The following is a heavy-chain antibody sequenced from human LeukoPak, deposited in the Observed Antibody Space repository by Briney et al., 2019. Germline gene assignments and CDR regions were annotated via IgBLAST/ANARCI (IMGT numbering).Heavy chain of an antibody. V-gene: IGHV1-8*01. D-gene: IGHD3-9*01. CDR2: MNPNSGNT. Sequence: ASVKVSCKAYGYTFTSYDINWVRQATGQGLEWMGWMNPNSGNTGYAQKFQGRVTMTRNTSISTAYRELSSLRSEDTAVYYCARGPRYFDWLWYYYYGMDVWGQGTTVTVSS. J-gene: IGHJ6*02. CDR3: ARGPRYFDWLWYYYYGMDV. CDR1: GYTFTSYD.